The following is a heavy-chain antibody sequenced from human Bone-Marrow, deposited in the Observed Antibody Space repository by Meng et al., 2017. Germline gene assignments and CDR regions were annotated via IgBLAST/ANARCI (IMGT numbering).Heavy chain of an antibody. D-gene: IGHD3-10*01. Sequence: VRAGGEGKMRGDSVKVSCQPCGFTFTSYGLHWVRQAPGQRIEWMGWIKAGNGNTKYSQKFQGRVTITRDTSASTAYMELSRLRSEETAVYYCARDPPYGEYGGPFDYWGQGTLVTVSS. CDR3: ARDPPYGEYGGPFDY. J-gene: IGHJ4*02. CDR1: GFTFTSYG. CDR2: IKAGNGNT. V-gene: IGHV1-3*01.